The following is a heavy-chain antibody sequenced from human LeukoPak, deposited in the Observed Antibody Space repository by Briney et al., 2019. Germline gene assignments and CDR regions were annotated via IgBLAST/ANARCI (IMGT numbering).Heavy chain of an antibody. CDR3: ASTKEGSYGPGGDY. D-gene: IGHD5-18*01. V-gene: IGHV3-21*01. CDR1: GFTFSSYS. Sequence: PGGSLRLSCAASGFTFSSYSMNWVRQAPGKGLEWVSSISSSSYIYYADSVKGRFTISRDNAKNSLYLQMNSLRAEDTAVYYCASTKEGSYGPGGDYWGQGTLVTVSS. CDR2: ISSSSYI. J-gene: IGHJ4*02.